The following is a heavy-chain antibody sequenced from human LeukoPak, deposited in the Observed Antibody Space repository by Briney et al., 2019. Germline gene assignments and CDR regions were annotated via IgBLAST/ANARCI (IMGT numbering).Heavy chain of an antibody. V-gene: IGHV3-30*04. CDR1: GFTFSSYA. CDR3: AREFLDYGDYLRRTNLFDP. J-gene: IGHJ5*02. Sequence: PGGSLRLSCAASGFTFSSYAMRWVRQAPGKGLEWVADISFDGNHKFYAYSVRGGFTISRDNSKNTLYLQMDSLRAEDTAVYYCAREFLDYGDYLRRTNLFDPWGQGTLVTVSS. CDR2: ISFDGNHK. D-gene: IGHD4-17*01.